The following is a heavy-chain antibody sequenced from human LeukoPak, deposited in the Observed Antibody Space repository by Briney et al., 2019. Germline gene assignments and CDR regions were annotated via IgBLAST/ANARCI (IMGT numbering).Heavy chain of an antibody. J-gene: IGHJ4*02. CDR3: AKDLVRFLEWSYYFDY. CDR2: ISGSGGST. Sequence: GGSLRLSCAASGFTFSNYGMSWVRQPPGKGLEWVSGISGSGGSTYYADSVKGRFTISRDNSKNTLYLQMNSLRAEDTAVYYCAKDLVRFLEWSYYFDYWGQGTLVTVSS. D-gene: IGHD3-3*01. CDR1: GFTFSNYG. V-gene: IGHV3-23*01.